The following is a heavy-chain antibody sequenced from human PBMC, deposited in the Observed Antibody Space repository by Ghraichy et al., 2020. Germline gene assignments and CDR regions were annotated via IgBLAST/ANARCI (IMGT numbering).Heavy chain of an antibody. CDR1: GGSIISYY. Sequence: SETLSLTCTVSGGSIISYYWSWIRQSPGKGLEWIGYIWYSGSTNYNPSLKSRVTISIDTSKNQFSLKLNSVTAADTAVYYCARLVPDDILTGNNWFDPWGQGTLVSVSS. J-gene: IGHJ5*02. D-gene: IGHD3-9*01. CDR3: ARLVPDDILTGNNWFDP. CDR2: IWYSGST. V-gene: IGHV4-59*08.